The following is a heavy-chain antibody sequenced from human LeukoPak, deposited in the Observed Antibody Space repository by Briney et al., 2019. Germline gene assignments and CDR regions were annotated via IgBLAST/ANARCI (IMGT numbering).Heavy chain of an antibody. CDR1: GGTFISYA. CDR2: MNPIFGTA. Sequence: ASVKVSCKASGGTFISYAISWVRQAPGQGLDWMGGMNPIFGTANYAQKFQGRVTITSEESTSTAYMELSSLRSEDTAVYYCARLSGSYYVDIWGQGTMVTVSS. CDR3: ARLSGSYYVDI. V-gene: IGHV1-69*13. J-gene: IGHJ3*02. D-gene: IGHD1-26*01.